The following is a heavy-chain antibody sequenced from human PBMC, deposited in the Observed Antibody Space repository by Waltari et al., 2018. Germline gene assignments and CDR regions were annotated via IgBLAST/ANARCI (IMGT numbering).Heavy chain of an antibody. V-gene: IGHV3-23*01. CDR3: AKEQWDGAAGAGHFDY. CDR1: GFTFSNYA. J-gene: IGHJ4*02. D-gene: IGHD6-19*01. CDR2: ASERDGKT. Sequence: EVQLLESGGGLVQPGGSLRLSCAASGFTFSNYAMSWVGQAPGQGLGWVSGASERDGKTYCADSGEGRFASSRDDSKNIVYLQMNNLRGEEAAVYYGAKEQWDGAAGAGHFDYWGQGKLVIVSS.